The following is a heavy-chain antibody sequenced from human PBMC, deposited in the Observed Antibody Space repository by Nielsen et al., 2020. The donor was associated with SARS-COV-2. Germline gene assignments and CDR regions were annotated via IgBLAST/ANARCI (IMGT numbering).Heavy chain of an antibody. Sequence: GESLKISCAASGFTFSSYSMNWVRQAPGKGLEWVSAISGSGGSTFYADSVKGRFTISRDNSKNTLYLQMNTLRAEDTAVYYCAKDQRDSSGWYHRSFDYWGQGTLVTVSS. V-gene: IGHV3-23*01. CDR3: AKDQRDSSGWYHRSFDY. J-gene: IGHJ4*02. D-gene: IGHD6-19*01. CDR2: ISGSGGST. CDR1: GFTFSSYS.